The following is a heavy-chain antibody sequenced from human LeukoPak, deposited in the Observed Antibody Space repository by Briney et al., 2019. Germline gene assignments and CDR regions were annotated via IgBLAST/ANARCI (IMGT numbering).Heavy chain of an antibody. CDR2: ISSSSSYI. D-gene: IGHD2-8*01. J-gene: IGHJ6*02. CDR3: ARGMADYGMDA. CDR1: GFTFSSYS. Sequence: GGSLRLSCAASGFTFSSYSMNWVRQAPGKGLEWVSFISSSSSYIYYADSVKGRFTIPRDNAKNSLYLQMNSLRAEDTAVYYCARGMADYGMDAWGQGTTVTVSS. V-gene: IGHV3-21*01.